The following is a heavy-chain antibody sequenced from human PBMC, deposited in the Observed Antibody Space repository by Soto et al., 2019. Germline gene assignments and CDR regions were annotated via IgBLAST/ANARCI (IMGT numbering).Heavy chain of an antibody. Sequence: WETLSLTFAVSGSSISSGYYWGWIRQPPGKGLEWIGSVHYSGITYYNPSLKSRVTISIDTSKNQISLKLTSVTAADTAVYYCERVDNIVAVKWFDPWGQGTLVTVSS. D-gene: IGHD6-13*01. V-gene: IGHV4-38-2*01. CDR1: GSSISSGYY. CDR3: ERVDNIVAVKWFDP. CDR2: VHYSGIT. J-gene: IGHJ5*02.